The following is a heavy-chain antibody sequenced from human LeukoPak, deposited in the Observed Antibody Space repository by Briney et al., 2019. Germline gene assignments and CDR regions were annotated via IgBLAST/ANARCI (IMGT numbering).Heavy chain of an antibody. Sequence: PSETLSLTCTVSGGSISSGSYYWSWIRQPAGKGLEWIGRIYTSGSTNYNPSLKSRVTISVDTSKNQFSLKLSSVTAADTAVYYCARVSYRDAFDIWGQGTMVTVSS. V-gene: IGHV4-61*02. CDR3: ARVSYRDAFDI. J-gene: IGHJ3*02. CDR2: IYTSGST. CDR1: GGSISSGSYY.